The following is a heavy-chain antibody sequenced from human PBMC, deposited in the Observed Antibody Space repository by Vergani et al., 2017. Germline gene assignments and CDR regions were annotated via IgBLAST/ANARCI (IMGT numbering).Heavy chain of an antibody. V-gene: IGHV1-69*01. J-gene: IGHJ6*02. Sequence: QVQLVQSGAEVKKPGSSVKVSCKASGGTFSSYAISWVRQAPGQGLEWMGGIIPIFGTANYAQKFQGRVTITADESTSTAYMELSSLRSEDTAVYYCASVPRVDIYSGSYSRTNRMDVWGQGTTVTVSS. CDR2: IIPIFGTA. D-gene: IGHD1-26*01. CDR3: ASVPRVDIYSGSYSRTNRMDV. CDR1: GGTFSSYA.